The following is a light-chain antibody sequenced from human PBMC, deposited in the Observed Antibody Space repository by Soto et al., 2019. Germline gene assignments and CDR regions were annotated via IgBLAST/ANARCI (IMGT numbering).Light chain of an antibody. V-gene: IGKV1-5*01. CDR2: DAS. CDR3: QHYDDYPWT. CDR1: QTISNY. Sequence: DIQMTQSPSTLSASVGDGVTITCRASQTISNYLAWYQQKPGKAPKVLIYDASNLESGVPSRFSGSGSGTEFTLTISSLQADDFATYYCQHYDDYPWTFGQGTKVDIK. J-gene: IGKJ1*01.